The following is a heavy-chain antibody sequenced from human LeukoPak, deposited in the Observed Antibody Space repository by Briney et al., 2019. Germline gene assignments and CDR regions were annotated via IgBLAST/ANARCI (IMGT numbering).Heavy chain of an antibody. CDR2: ISAYNGNT. D-gene: IGHD2-2*01. J-gene: IGHJ4*02. CDR1: GYTFTSYG. Sequence: ASVKVSCKASGYTFTSYGISWVRQAPGQGLEWMGWISAYNGNTNYAQKLQGRVTMTTDTSTSTAYMELSRLRSDDTAVYYCARAFDCSSTSCYPERDYWGQGTLVTVSS. V-gene: IGHV1-18*01. CDR3: ARAFDCSSTSCYPERDY.